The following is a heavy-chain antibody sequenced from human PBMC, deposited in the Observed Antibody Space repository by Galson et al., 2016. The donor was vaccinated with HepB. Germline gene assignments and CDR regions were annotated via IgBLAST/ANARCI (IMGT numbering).Heavy chain of an antibody. J-gene: IGHJ5*02. CDR2: LYYGGNT. D-gene: IGHD3-9*01. V-gene: IGHV4-39*01. CDR1: GDSISNNSDY. Sequence: SETLSLTCVVSGDSISNNSDYWGWIRQPPGKGLEWIGSLYYGGNTYYNPSLKSRVTVSLDTSKRQFSLKLTSVSAADTAVSFCARHGTGHDIWRMCWFDPWGQGTLVTVSS. CDR3: ARHGTGHDIWRMCWFDP.